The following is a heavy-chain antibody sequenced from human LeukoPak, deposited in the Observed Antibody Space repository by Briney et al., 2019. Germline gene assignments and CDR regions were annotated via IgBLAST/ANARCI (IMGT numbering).Heavy chain of an antibody. CDR1: GGSISNYY. Sequence: SETLSLTCTVSGGSISNYYWSWIRQPPGKGLDWIGYIYYSGSTYYNPSLRSRVTISVDTSKNQFSLNLNSVTAADTAVYYCARALSGTYGLFQHWGQGTLVTVSS. J-gene: IGHJ1*01. D-gene: IGHD1-26*01. CDR3: ARALSGTYGLFQH. V-gene: IGHV4-59*01. CDR2: IYYSGST.